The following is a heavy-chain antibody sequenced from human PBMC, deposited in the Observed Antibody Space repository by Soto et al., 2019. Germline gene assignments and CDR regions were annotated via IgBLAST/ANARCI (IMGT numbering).Heavy chain of an antibody. Sequence: PPEALSLTCSVSGDSISRPADCWSWIRQAPGKGLELVGYVYYRGSIYYTPAFESRVSISIDTYKNQFSLRLTSVTAEDSAVYFCARVTFTPNWFDSWGQG. CDR3: ARVTFTPNWFDS. D-gene: IGHD3-16*01. CDR2: VYYRGSI. V-gene: IGHV4-30-4*01. CDR1: GDSISRPADC. J-gene: IGHJ5*01.